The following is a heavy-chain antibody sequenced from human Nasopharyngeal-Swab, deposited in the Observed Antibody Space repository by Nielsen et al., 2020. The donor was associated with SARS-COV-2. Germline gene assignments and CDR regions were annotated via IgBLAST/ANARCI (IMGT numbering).Heavy chain of an antibody. J-gene: IGHJ3*02. D-gene: IGHD3-16*01. CDR1: GFTFSSYP. V-gene: IGHV3-9*01. CDR3: AKSPSVTGWGAFDI. Sequence: SLKISCAASGFTFSSYPMSWVRQAPGKGLEWVSGISWNSGSIGYADSVKGRFTISRDNAKNSMYLQMNSLRAEDTALYYCAKSPSVTGWGAFDIWGQGTMVTVSS. CDR2: ISWNSGSI.